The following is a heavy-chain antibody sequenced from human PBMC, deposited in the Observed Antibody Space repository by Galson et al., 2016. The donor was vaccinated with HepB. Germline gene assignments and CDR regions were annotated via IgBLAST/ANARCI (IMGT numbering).Heavy chain of an antibody. CDR1: GFTFSNYA. CDR3: VDRGSDGGNLLFQH. J-gene: IGHJ1*01. Sequence: SLRLSCAASGFTFSNYAMSWVRQAPGRGLEWVSGISGSDAETYYADSVKGRFTIPRDNSKNTHYLEMNRVTVEDTAVYYCVDRGSDGGNLLFQHGGQGTLVTVSS. V-gene: IGHV3-23*01. CDR2: ISGSDAET. D-gene: IGHD5-24*01.